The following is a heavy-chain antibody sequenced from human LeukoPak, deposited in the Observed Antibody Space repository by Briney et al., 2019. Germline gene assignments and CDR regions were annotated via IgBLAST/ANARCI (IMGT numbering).Heavy chain of an antibody. CDR1: GFTFNNFW. J-gene: IGHJ4*02. Sequence: PGGSLRLSCAASGFTFNNFWMSWVRQAPGKGLEWVSGLNWHGGSTGYTDSVKGRFTISRDNAKNSLFLQMNSLRAEDTALYYCTRGSITAIGGYFDYWGQGTLVTVSS. CDR3: TRGSITAIGGYFDY. V-gene: IGHV3-20*04. D-gene: IGHD5-18*01. CDR2: LNWHGGST.